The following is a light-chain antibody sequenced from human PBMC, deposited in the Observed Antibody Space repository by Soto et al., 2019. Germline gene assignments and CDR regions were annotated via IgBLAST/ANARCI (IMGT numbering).Light chain of an antibody. Sequence: SYELTQPPSVSVSPGQTARITCSGDALPKQYTYWYQQKPGQAPVLLIYKDSERPSGIPERFSGSSSGTTVTLTISGVQAEDEADYYCQSANNSDNCVVFGGGTKLTVL. CDR1: ALPKQY. CDR3: QSANNSDNCVV. V-gene: IGLV3-25*03. J-gene: IGLJ2*01. CDR2: KDS.